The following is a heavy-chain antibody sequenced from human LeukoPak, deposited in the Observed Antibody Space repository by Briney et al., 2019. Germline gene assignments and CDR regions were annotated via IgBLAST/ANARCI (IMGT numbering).Heavy chain of an antibody. D-gene: IGHD2-2*01. V-gene: IGHV1-69*13. CDR2: IIPIFGTA. Sequence: SVKVSCKASGGTFSSYAISWVRQAPGQGLEWMGGIIPIFGTANYAQKFQGRVTITADESTSTAYMELSSLRSEGTAVYYCARGKPIVVVPAAIEDYYYYMDVWGKGTTVTVSS. CDR3: ARGKPIVVVPAAIEDYYYYMDV. J-gene: IGHJ6*03. CDR1: GGTFSSYA.